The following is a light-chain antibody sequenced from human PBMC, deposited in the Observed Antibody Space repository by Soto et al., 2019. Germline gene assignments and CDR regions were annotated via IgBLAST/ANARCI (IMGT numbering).Light chain of an antibody. Sequence: EIVLTQSPATLSLSPGERATLSCRASQSVSSYLAWYQQKPGQAPRLLIYDASNRATGIPARFSGSGSGTDLPRTISSPGPEGFAVCYCQHRTVFRGGTKVE. CDR2: DAS. V-gene: IGKV3-11*01. CDR3: QHRTV. J-gene: IGKJ4*01. CDR1: QSVSSY.